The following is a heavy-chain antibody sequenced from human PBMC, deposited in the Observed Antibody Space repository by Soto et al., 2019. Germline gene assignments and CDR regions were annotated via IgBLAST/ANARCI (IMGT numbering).Heavy chain of an antibody. D-gene: IGHD1-1*01. V-gene: IGHV1-69*06. CDR2: TIPAFGTA. CDR3: WRHDKTTLPPLDS. Sequence: QVHLVQSGAEVKSPGSAVKVSCKVSGAGATFSNYGLNWVRQAPGQGLEWMGGTIPAFGTANYAQKFQGRVTITADTSTTTAYMELSSLRSDDTAVYYCWRHDKTTLPPLDSRGQGTLVSVSS. J-gene: IGHJ4*02. CDR1: GAGATFSNYG.